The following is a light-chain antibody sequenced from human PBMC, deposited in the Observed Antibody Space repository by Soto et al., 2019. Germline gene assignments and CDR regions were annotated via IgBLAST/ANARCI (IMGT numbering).Light chain of an antibody. J-gene: IGLJ2*01. V-gene: IGLV2-14*03. CDR3: SSYTRSRTHVV. CDR1: SADVGGYNF. Sequence: QSALTQPASVSGSPGQSITISCTGTSADVGGYNFVSWYQHHPGKAPKLMIYDVSNRPSGVSNRFSGSKSGNTASLTISGLQAEDEADYYCSSYTRSRTHVVFGGGTKLTVL. CDR2: DVS.